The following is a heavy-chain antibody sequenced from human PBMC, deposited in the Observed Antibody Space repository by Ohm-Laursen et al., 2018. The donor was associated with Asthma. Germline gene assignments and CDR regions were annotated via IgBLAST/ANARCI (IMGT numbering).Heavy chain of an antibody. D-gene: IGHD1-26*01. CDR2: IIPIFGTA. Sequence: SSVKVSCKASGGTFSSYAISWVRQAPGQGLEWMGGIIPIFGTANYAQKFQGRVTITADESTSTAYMELSSLRSEDTAVYYCARDEGVIVGATADAFDIWGQGTMVTVSS. CDR1: GGTFSSYA. CDR3: ARDEGVIVGATADAFDI. J-gene: IGHJ3*02. V-gene: IGHV1-69*01.